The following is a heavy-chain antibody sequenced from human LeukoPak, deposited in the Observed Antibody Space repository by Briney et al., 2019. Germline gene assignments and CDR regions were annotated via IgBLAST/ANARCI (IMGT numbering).Heavy chain of an antibody. CDR1: RYTFTNYD. CDR3: ARARYYNSPFDY. Sequence: ASVKVSCKASRYTFTNYDVNWVRQATGQGLEWMGWMNPKSQNTGYAQKFQGRVTITTNPSISTAYMELSSLRSDDTAVYYCARARYYNSPFDYWGQGALVTVSA. V-gene: IGHV1-8*03. J-gene: IGHJ4*02. D-gene: IGHD3-10*01. CDR2: MNPKSQNT.